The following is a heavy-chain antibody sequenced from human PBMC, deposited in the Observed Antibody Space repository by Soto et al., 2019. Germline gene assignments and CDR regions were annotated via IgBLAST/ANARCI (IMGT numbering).Heavy chain of an antibody. CDR3: VHTSGSGNSACFDY. CDR1: GFSLSTSRVG. CDR2: IYWDDDK. D-gene: IGHD3-10*01. J-gene: IGHJ4*02. Sequence: QITLKESGPTLVKPTQTLTLTCTFSGFSLSTSRVGVGWIRQPPGKALEWLALIYWDDDKRYSPSLKNRLTITKDTSKNQVVLTTTNADPVDTATYYCVHTSGSGNSACFDYWGQGTLVTVSS. V-gene: IGHV2-5*02.